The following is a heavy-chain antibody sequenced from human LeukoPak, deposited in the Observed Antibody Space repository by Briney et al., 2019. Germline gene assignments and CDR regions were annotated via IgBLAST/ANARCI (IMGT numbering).Heavy chain of an antibody. CDR1: GGSFSGYY. Sequence: SETLSLTCAVYGGSFSGYYWSWIRQPPGKGLEWIGEINHSGSTNYNPSLKSRVAISVDTSKNQFSLKLSSVTAADTAVYYCARGRSHYYDSSGYYYVFDYWGQGTLVTVSS. CDR3: ARGRSHYYDSSGYYYVFDY. D-gene: IGHD3-22*01. V-gene: IGHV4-34*01. CDR2: INHSGST. J-gene: IGHJ4*02.